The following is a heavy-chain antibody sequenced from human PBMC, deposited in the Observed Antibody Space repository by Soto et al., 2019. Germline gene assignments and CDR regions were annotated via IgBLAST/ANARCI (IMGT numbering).Heavy chain of an antibody. J-gene: IGHJ5*02. CDR3: ARMGSSSPYNWFDP. V-gene: IGHV3-74*01. CDR2: INSDGSST. Sequence: GGSLRLSCAASGFTFSSYWMHWVRQAPGKGLVWVSRINSDGSSTTYADSVKGRFTISRDNSKNTLYLQMNSLRAEDTAVYYCARMGSSSPYNWFDPWGQGTLVTVSS. CDR1: GFTFSSYW. D-gene: IGHD6-13*01.